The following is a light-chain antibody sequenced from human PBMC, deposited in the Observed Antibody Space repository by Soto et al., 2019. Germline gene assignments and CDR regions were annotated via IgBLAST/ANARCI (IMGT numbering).Light chain of an antibody. CDR2: EVS. CDR3: SSYSSTTTL. CDR1: SPDFG. Sequence: QSALTQPASVSGSPRQSITISCSGISPDFGVSWYQHFPGKAPKLLIFEVSNRPSGVSTRFSGSKSGNMAFLTISGLQSEDEGLYHCSSYSSTTTLFGGGTKVTVL. V-gene: IGLV2-14*01. J-gene: IGLJ2*01.